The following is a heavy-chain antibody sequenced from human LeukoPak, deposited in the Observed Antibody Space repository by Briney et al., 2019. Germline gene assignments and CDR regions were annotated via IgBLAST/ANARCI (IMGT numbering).Heavy chain of an antibody. J-gene: IGHJ5*02. V-gene: IGHV3-7*01. Sequence: GGSLRLSCAASGFTFSSYWMSWVRQAPGKGLEWVANIKQDGSEKYYVDSVKGRFTISRDNAKNSLYLQMNSLRAEDTAVYYCAGEGGGYYDSSGYYSWFDPWGQGTLVTVSS. CDR3: AGEGGGYYDSSGYYSWFDP. D-gene: IGHD3-22*01. CDR2: IKQDGSEK. CDR1: GFTFSSYW.